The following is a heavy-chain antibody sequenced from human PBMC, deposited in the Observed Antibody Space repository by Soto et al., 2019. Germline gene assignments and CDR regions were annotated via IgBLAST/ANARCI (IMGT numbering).Heavy chain of an antibody. CDR1: GFTFSSYW. J-gene: IGHJ6*02. Sequence: EVQLVESGGGLVQPGGSLRLSCAASGFTFSSYWIHWVRQAPGKGLEWVSRINSDGSSATYADSVRGRFTISRDNAKNMVDLQMKSMTAGDTAVFYCAKSLGLGYYVSGSSGYYGLDVWGQGTTVTVSS. V-gene: IGHV3-74*03. CDR2: INSDGSSA. CDR3: AKSLGLGYYVSGSSGYYGLDV. D-gene: IGHD3-16*01.